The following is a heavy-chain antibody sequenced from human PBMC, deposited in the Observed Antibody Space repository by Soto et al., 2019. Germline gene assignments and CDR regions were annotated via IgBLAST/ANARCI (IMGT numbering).Heavy chain of an antibody. V-gene: IGHV3-23*01. D-gene: IGHD3-22*01. J-gene: IGHJ4*02. CDR1: GFTFSSYA. Sequence: EVQLLESGGGLVQPGGSLRLSCAASGFTFSSYAMSWVRQAPGKGLEWVSAISGSGGSTYYADSVKGRFTISRDNSKNTLFLQMNSLRAEDTAVYYGAKDPTYYYDISGYYTPSYFYCWGQGTLVTVSS. CDR2: ISGSGGST. CDR3: AKDPTYYYDISGYYTPSYFYC.